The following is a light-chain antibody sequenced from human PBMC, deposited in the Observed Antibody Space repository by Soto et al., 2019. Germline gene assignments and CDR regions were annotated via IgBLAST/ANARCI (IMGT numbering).Light chain of an antibody. CDR3: GTWDSSLSAYV. CDR1: SSNIGNNY. J-gene: IGLJ1*01. CDR2: DNN. V-gene: IGLV1-51*01. Sequence: QSVLTQPPSVSAAPGQKVTISCSGSSSNIGNNYVSWYQQLPGTAPKLLIYDNNKRPSGIPDRFSDSKSGTSATLAITGLRTGDEADYYCGTWDSSLSAYVFGTGTKVTVL.